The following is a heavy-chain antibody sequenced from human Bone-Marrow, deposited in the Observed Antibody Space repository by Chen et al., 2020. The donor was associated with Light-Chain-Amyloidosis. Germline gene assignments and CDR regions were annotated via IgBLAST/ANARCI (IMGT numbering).Heavy chain of an antibody. CDR1: NFTFDVYT. Sequence: EVHLVESGGGLVKPGGSLRLSCAGSNFTFDVYTMNWVRLTPGKGLEWVSAISSRSRSTYDADSVRGRFTISRDNAKNSLYRQMNSLRAEDTALYYGAKDMVFAGPSSGWYPPRGVFDYWGQGTLVTVSS. V-gene: IGHV3-21*04. D-gene: IGHD6-19*01. CDR3: AKDMVFAGPSSGWYPPRGVFDY. J-gene: IGHJ4*02. CDR2: ISSRSRST.